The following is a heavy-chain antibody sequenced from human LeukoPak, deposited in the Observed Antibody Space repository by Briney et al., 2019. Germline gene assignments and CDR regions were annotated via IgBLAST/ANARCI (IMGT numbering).Heavy chain of an antibody. CDR3: ARAGRWEGRPHAFDI. CDR1: GGSISSYY. Sequence: KTSETLSLTCTVSGGSISSYYWNWIRQPPGKGLEWIGYIYYSGITNYNPSLKSRVTISDTSKSQFSLKLSSVTAADTAVYYCARAGRWEGRPHAFDIWGQGTMVTVSS. V-gene: IGHV4-59*01. CDR2: IYYSGIT. D-gene: IGHD1-26*01. J-gene: IGHJ3*02.